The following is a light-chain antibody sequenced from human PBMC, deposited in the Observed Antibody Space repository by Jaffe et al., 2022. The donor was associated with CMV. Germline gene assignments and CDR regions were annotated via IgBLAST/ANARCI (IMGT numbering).Light chain of an antibody. CDR2: GAS. CDR3: QQYGASSPPEYT. Sequence: EIVLTQSPGTLSLSPGERATLSCRASQSVSSTSLAWYQQKPGQAPRLLIYGASSRATGIPDRFSGSGSGTDFTLTVSRLEPEDFAVYYCQQYGASSPPEYTFGQGTKLEIK. V-gene: IGKV3-20*01. CDR1: QSVSSTS. J-gene: IGKJ2*01.